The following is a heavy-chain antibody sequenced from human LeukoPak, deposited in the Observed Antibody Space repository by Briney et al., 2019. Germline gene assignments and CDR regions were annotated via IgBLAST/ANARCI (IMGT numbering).Heavy chain of an antibody. J-gene: IGHJ6*03. V-gene: IGHV1-69*05. D-gene: IGHD2-2*02. CDR2: IIPIFGTA. CDR3: ASCDVVVPAAIGHYYYYYMDV. Sequence: SVKVSCKASGYTFTSYGISWVRQAPGQGLEWMGGIIPIFGTANYAQKFQGRVTITTDESTSTAYMELSSLRSEDTAVYYCASCDVVVPAAIGHYYYYYMDVWGKGTTVTVSS. CDR1: GYTFTSYG.